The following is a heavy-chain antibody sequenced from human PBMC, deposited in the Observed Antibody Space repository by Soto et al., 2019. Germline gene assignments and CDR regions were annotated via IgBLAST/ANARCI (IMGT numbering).Heavy chain of an antibody. CDR2: IYWDDDK. CDR3: AHSFIAYYYDSSGSNWFDP. CDR1: GFSLSTSGVG. V-gene: IGHV2-5*02. Sequence: QITLKESGPTLVKPTQTLTLTCTFSGFSLSTSGVGVGWIRQPPGKALEWLALIYWDDDKRYSPSLKSRLTNTKDTSKSQVVLTMTNMDPVDTATYYRAHSFIAYYYDSSGSNWFDPWGQGTLVTVSS. J-gene: IGHJ5*02. D-gene: IGHD3-22*01.